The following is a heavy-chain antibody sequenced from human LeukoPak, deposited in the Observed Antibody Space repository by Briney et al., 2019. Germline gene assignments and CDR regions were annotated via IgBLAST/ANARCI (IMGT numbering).Heavy chain of an antibody. CDR2: IYYSGSNWNT. CDR3: ARHFTGDTNLFDS. D-gene: IGHD3-16*01. Sequence: SETLSLTCAVYGESSFSNYYWSWIRQPPGKGLEWIGNIYYSGSNWNTYYTPSLRSRVTISVDTSKNQFSLRLTSVTSADTAVYYCARHFTGDTNLFDSWGQGTLVTVSS. V-gene: IGHV4-39*01. J-gene: IGHJ5*01. CDR1: GESSFSNYY.